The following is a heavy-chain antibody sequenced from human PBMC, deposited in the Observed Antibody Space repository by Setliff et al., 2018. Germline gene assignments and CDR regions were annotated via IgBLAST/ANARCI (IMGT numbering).Heavy chain of an antibody. V-gene: IGHV5-51*01. CDR2: IFPGDSDT. D-gene: IGHD3-10*01. J-gene: IGHJ4*02. Sequence: RGESLKISCKGSGYNFNNDWIGWVRQMPGKGLEWMGSIFPGDSDTRYSPSFQGQVTISADKSISTAYLQWSSLKASDTAMYYCARLSAPIDYWGQGTLVTVSS. CDR3: ARLSAPIDY. CDR1: GYNFNNDW.